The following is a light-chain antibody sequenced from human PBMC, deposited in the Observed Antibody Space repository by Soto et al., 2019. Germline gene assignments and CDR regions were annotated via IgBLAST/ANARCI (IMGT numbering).Light chain of an antibody. CDR1: HYIYSN. J-gene: IGKJ1*01. V-gene: IGKV3-15*01. CDR2: RAS. CDR3: QQYNNLWT. Sequence: EIVMTQSPATLSVSPGERATLSCTASHYIYSNVAWFQQRPGQAPRLLIYRASTRATGTPARFTGSGSGTDFPLTITILHDDYVALYYCQQYNNLWTFGQGTEVEIK.